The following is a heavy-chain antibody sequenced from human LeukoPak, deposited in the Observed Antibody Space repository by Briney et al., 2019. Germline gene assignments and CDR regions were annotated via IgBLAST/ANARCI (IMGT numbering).Heavy chain of an antibody. CDR2: IKQDGSEK. CDR3: ARAGNVLRYFDWLPDAFDI. V-gene: IGHV3-7*03. Sequence: GGSLRLSCEAYGFTFSSYWMSWVRQAPGKGLEWVANIKQDGSEKYYVDSVKGRFTISRDNAKNSLYLQMNSLRAEDTAVYYCARAGNVLRYFDWLPDAFDIWGQGTMVTVSS. J-gene: IGHJ3*02. D-gene: IGHD3-9*01. CDR1: GFTFSSYW.